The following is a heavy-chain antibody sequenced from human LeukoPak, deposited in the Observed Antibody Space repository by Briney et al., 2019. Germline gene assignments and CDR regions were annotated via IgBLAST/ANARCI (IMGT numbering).Heavy chain of an antibody. J-gene: IGHJ4*02. CDR3: ARDLGYYDSRGLDY. CDR1: GFTFSSYS. CDR2: ISSSSSTI. D-gene: IGHD3-22*01. Sequence: GGSLRLSCAASGFTFSSYSMNWVRQAPGKGLEWVSYISSSSSTIYYADSVKGRFTISRDNAKNSLYLQMNSLRAEDTAVYYCARDLGYYDSRGLDYWGQGTLATVSS. V-gene: IGHV3-48*04.